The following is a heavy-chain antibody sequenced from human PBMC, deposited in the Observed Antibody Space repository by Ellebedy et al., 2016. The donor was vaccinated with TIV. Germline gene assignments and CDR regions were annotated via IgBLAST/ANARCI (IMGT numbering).Heavy chain of an antibody. D-gene: IGHD1-20*01. J-gene: IGHJ4*02. CDR1: GYNFIDYH. CDR3: ARGRRITGTTTLGY. Sequence: ASVKVSXXASGYNFIDYHINWVRQATGQGLEWMGWMNPNSGNTGYAQKFQGRVTMTRNTSISTAYMELSSLRSEDTAVYYCARGRRITGTTTLGYWGQGTLVTVSS. V-gene: IGHV1-8*01. CDR2: MNPNSGNT.